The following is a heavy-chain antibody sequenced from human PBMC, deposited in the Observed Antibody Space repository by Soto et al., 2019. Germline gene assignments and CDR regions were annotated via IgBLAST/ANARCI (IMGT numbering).Heavy chain of an antibody. D-gene: IGHD6-13*01. CDR1: GFTFSSYG. Sequence: QVQLVESGGGVVQPGRSLRLSCAASGFTFSSYGMHWVRQAPGKGLEWVAVIWYDGSNKYYADSVKGRFTISRDNSKNTLYLQMNSLRAEDTAVYYGARDLVYSSSWYDYYGMDVWGQGTTVTVSS. CDR2: IWYDGSNK. J-gene: IGHJ6*02. V-gene: IGHV3-33*01. CDR3: ARDLVYSSSWYDYYGMDV.